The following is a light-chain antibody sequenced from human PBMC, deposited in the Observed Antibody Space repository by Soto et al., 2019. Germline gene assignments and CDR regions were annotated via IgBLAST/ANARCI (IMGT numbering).Light chain of an antibody. CDR2: EVS. V-gene: IGLV2-14*01. Sequence: QSVLTQPASVSGSPGQSITISCTGTSSDVGGYNYVSWYQQHPGKAPKLMIYEVSNRPSGVSNRFSGSKSGNPASLTISGLQAEDEADYYCSSYTSSSTLVFGGVTELTVL. J-gene: IGLJ3*02. CDR3: SSYTSSSTLV. CDR1: SSDVGGYNY.